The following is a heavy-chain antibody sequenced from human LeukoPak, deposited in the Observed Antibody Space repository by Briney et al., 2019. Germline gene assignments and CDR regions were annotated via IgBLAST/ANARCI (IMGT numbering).Heavy chain of an antibody. CDR3: ARKSLWFKYYDY. V-gene: IGHV3-30*01. D-gene: IGHD2-21*01. J-gene: IGHJ4*02. CDR1: GVTFTSYT. CDR2: TSYDGGNR. Sequence: GTSLRHSCAASGVTFTSYTMHWVRQPPDQGLEWVAATSYDGGNRYYADYVKGRFTISRDNSNNTLFLQMKSLRPEDTAVYFCARKSLWFKYYDYWGQGIWVTVSS.